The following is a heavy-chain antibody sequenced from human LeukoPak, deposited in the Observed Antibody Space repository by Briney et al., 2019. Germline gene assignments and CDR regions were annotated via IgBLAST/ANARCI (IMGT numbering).Heavy chain of an antibody. V-gene: IGHV3-15*01. CDR2: IKSKNVGGTT. J-gene: IGHJ5*02. Sequence: PGGSLRLSCAASGFTFNNAWMNWVRQAPGKGLEWVGRIKSKNVGGTTDYAAPVKGRFTISRDDSRNTVYLQMNSLKIEDTAVYYCTSHAAFDPWGQGTLVTVSS. CDR3: TSHAAFDP. CDR1: GFTFNNAW.